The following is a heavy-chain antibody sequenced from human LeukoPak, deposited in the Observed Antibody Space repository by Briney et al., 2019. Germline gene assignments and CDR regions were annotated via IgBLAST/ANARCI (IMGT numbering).Heavy chain of an antibody. CDR3: ARQNDFRLDY. J-gene: IGHJ4*02. V-gene: IGHV5-51*01. CDR1: GYTFSSYW. D-gene: IGHD3-3*01. CDR2: IYPGDSDT. Sequence: GESPKISCKGSGYTFSSYWIGWVRQMPGKGLEWTGIIYPGDSDTRYSPSLQGQVTISVDTSIGTAYLQWSSLKASDTAIYYCARQNDFRLDYWGQGTLVTVSS.